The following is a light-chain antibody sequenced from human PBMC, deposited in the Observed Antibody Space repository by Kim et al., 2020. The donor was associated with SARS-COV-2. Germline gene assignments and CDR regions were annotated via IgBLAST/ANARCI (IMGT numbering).Light chain of an antibody. J-gene: IGKJ1*01. V-gene: IGKV1-39*01. CDR2: AAS. CDR1: QSISSY. CDR3: QQSYSTPRT. Sequence: ASVGDRVTITCRASQSISSYLNWYQQKPGKAPKLLIYAASNLQSGVPSRFSGSGSGTDFTLTISSLQPEDFATYYCQQSYSTPRTFGQGTKVDIK.